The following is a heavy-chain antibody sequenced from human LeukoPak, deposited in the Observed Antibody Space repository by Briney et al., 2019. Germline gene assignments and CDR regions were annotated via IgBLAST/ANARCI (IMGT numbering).Heavy chain of an antibody. D-gene: IGHD3-10*01. J-gene: IGHJ4*02. Sequence: GRSLRLSCVVSGFGFSDSYMTWIRQTPGKGLEWLAYISGSGSDIYYADSVKGRFTISRDNAKNSLYLQMNSLRPDDTALYYCAGDYYGSEYFDYWGQGTLVTVSS. CDR2: ISGSGSDI. CDR1: GFGFSDSY. CDR3: AGDYYGSEYFDY. V-gene: IGHV3-11*01.